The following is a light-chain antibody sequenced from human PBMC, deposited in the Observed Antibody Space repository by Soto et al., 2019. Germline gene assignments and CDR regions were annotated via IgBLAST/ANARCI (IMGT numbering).Light chain of an antibody. CDR3: SSKTSSRTPFV. CDR2: EVN. Sequence: SALTQPASVSGSPGQSITISCTGTSSDVGGYNYVCWYQQHPGNAPRLMIYEVNNRPSGVPNRFSGSKSGNTASLPISRLPAEDEADYHCSSKTSSRTPFVFGTGTKVTLL. J-gene: IGLJ1*01. CDR1: SSDVGGYNY. V-gene: IGLV2-14*01.